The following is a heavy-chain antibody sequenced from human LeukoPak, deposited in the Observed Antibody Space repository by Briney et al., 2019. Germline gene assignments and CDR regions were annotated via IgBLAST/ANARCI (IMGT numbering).Heavy chain of an antibody. V-gene: IGHV4-61*01. D-gene: IGHD3-10*01. CDR3: ARVVRWVGYYFDY. CDR1: GGSISSSSYY. J-gene: IGHJ4*02. CDR2: IYYSGST. Sequence: SETLSLTCTVSGGSISSSSYYWSWIRQPPGKGLEWIGYIYYSGSTNYNPSLKSRVTIPVDTSKNQFSLKLSSVTAADTAVYYCARVVRWVGYYFDYWGQGTLVTVSS.